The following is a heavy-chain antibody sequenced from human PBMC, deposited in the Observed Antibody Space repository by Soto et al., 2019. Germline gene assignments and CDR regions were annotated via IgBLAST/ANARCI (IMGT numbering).Heavy chain of an antibody. V-gene: IGHV4-59*01. CDR2: IPYSGSA. J-gene: IGHJ3*02. CDR1: GESISRSV. D-gene: IGHD1-1*01. Sequence: ENLSLARTVYGESISRSVWTWTRQHPGKGLEWIGYIPYSGSANYNPSLKSRVTMSVDTSKNQFSLNLSYGTAADTAVYFFARMNQLDPKRNAFDIWVQVTMVT. CDR3: ARMNQLDPKRNAFDI.